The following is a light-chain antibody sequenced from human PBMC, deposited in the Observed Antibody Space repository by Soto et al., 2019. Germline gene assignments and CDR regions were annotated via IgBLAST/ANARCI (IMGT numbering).Light chain of an antibody. CDR1: SSDLAIYNY. J-gene: IGLJ1*01. Sequence: QSVLTQPASVSGSPGQSITISCTGTSSDLAIYNYVSWYQQQPGKAPKLMIYHVTNRPSGVSNRFSGSRSGNTASLTISGLQAEDEADYYCSSYTDSSNYVFGNGTKLTVL. CDR2: HVT. V-gene: IGLV2-14*03. CDR3: SSYTDSSNYV.